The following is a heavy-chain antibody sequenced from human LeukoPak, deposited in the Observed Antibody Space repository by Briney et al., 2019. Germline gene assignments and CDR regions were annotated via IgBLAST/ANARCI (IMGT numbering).Heavy chain of an antibody. CDR3: ARDYGYGEEYFQH. J-gene: IGHJ1*01. V-gene: IGHV4-59*01. Sequence: SETLSLTCTVSGDSISPYYWSWIRQPPGKGLEWIGYIYYSGSTNYNPSLKSRVTISVDTSENQFSLKLSSVTAADTAVYYCARDYGYGEEYFQHWGQGTLVTVSS. D-gene: IGHD4-17*01. CDR1: GDSISPYY. CDR2: IYYSGST.